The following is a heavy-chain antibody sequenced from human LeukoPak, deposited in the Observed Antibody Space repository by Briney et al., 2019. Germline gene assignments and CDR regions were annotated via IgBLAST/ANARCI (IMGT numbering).Heavy chain of an antibody. CDR1: RYTFTSYD. D-gene: IGHD3-10*01. V-gene: IGHV1-8*01. CDR3: ARVAGTSAFDI. CDR2: MNPNSGNT. J-gene: IGHJ3*02. Sequence: GASVKVSCKASRYTFTSYDINWVRQATGQGLEWMGWMNPNSGNTGYAQKLQGRVTMTRNTSISTAYMELSSLRFEDTAVYYCARVAGTSAFDIWGQGTMVTVSS.